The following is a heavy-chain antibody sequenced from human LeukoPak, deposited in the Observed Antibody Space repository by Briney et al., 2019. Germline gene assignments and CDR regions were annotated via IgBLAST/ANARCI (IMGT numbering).Heavy chain of an antibody. CDR1: GFTFSSYR. D-gene: IGHD2-15*01. V-gene: IGHV3-21*01. Sequence: PGGSLRLSCAASGFTFSSYRMNWVRQAPGEGLEWVSSISSSGGYIYYLDSVKGRFTISRDNAKNSLYLQMNSLRAEDTAVYYCARDYRGYRAPYYFDYWGQGTLVTVSS. J-gene: IGHJ4*02. CDR3: ARDYRGYRAPYYFDY. CDR2: ISSSGGYI.